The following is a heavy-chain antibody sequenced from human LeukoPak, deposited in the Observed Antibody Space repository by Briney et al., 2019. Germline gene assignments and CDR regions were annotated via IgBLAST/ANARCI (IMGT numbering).Heavy chain of an antibody. J-gene: IGHJ4*02. CDR3: AKGKDSSGYSSPFDY. V-gene: IGHV1-18*01. D-gene: IGHD3-22*01. Sequence: ASVKVSCKASGYTFTSYGISWVRQAPGQGLEWMGWISAYNGNTNYAQKLQGRVTMTTDTSTSTAYMELRSLRSDDTAVYYCAKGKDSSGYSSPFDYWGQGTLVTVSS. CDR1: GYTFTSYG. CDR2: ISAYNGNT.